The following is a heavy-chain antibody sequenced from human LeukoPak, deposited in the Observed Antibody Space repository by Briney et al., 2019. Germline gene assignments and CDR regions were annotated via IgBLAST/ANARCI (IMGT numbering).Heavy chain of an antibody. D-gene: IGHD6-19*01. CDR1: GYTFTGYY. J-gene: IGHJ4*02. CDR3: ARSQYSSGWYDY. CDR2: INPNSGGT. Sequence: ASVKVSCKASGYTFTGYYMHWVRQAPGQGLEWMGWINPNSGGTNYAQKFQGRVTMTRDTSITTAYMELSRLRSDDTAVYYCARSQYSSGWYDYWGQGTLVTVSS. V-gene: IGHV1-2*02.